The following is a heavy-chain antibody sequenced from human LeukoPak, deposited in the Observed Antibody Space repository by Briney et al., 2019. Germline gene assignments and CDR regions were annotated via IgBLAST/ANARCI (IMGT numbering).Heavy chain of an antibody. Sequence: ASVKVSCKASGYTFTGYYMHWVRQAPGQGLEWMGWINPNSGGTNYAQKFQGRVTMTRDTSISTAYMELSRLRSDDTAVYYCARDLGPLHSYGFDYFDYWGQGTLVTVSS. CDR2: INPNSGGT. CDR1: GYTFTGYY. D-gene: IGHD5-18*01. J-gene: IGHJ4*02. CDR3: ARDLGPLHSYGFDYFDY. V-gene: IGHV1-2*02.